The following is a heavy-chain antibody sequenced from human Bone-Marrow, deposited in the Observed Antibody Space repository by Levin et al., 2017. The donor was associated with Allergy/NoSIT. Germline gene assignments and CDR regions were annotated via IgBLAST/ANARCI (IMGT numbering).Heavy chain of an antibody. CDR3: GRRAARNGYGGEKYRGAMDV. J-gene: IGHJ6*02. CDR2: IYYSEST. D-gene: IGHD4-23*01. CDR1: GASISTNNYY. V-gene: IGHV4-39*01. Sequence: SETLSLTCTVSGASISTNNYYWGWFRQPPGKGLEWIGSIYYSESTYYTPSLKSRVTISVDTSKNQFSLKVRSVTAADTAVYYCGRRAARNGYGGEKYRGAMDVWGQGTTVTVSS.